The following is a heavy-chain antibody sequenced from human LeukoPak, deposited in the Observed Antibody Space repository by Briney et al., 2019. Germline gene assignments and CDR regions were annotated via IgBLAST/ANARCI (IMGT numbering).Heavy chain of an antibody. CDR3: AKDPSAQWFGEAGWFDP. J-gene: IGHJ5*02. V-gene: IGHV3-30*18. D-gene: IGHD3-10*01. CDR2: ISYDGSNK. CDR1: GFTLSSYG. Sequence: GGSLILSCAASGFTLSSYGMHWVRQAPGKGLEWVAVISYDGSNKYYADSVKGRFTISRDNSKNTLYLQMNSLRAEDTAVYYCAKDPSAQWFGEAGWFDPWGQGTLVTVSS.